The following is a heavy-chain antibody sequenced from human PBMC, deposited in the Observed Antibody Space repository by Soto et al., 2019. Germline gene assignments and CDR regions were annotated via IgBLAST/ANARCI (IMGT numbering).Heavy chain of an antibody. CDR3: TTAPRFGLVAGAFDI. CDR1: GFTFSNAL. D-gene: IGHD2-15*01. J-gene: IGHJ3*02. V-gene: IGHV3-15*07. CDR2: IKSKTDGGTT. Sequence: PGGPMRLSCAACGFTFSNALVNWVRQTPGKGLEWVGRIKSKTDGGTTDYAAPVKGRFTISRDDSKNTLYLQMNSLKTEDTAVYYCTTAPRFGLVAGAFDIWGQGTMVTVSS.